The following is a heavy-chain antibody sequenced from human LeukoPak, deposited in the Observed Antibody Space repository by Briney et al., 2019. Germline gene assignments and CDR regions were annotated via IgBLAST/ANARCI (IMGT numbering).Heavy chain of an antibody. CDR2: INHSGSI. D-gene: IGHD6-13*01. V-gene: IGHV4-34*01. CDR1: GGSFSGYY. Sequence: SETLSLTCAVYGGSFSGYYWSWIRQPPGKGLEWIGEINHSGSINYNPSLKSRVTISVDTSKNQFSLKLSSVTAADTAVYYCARVYYSSSYDYWYFDLWGRGALVTVSS. J-gene: IGHJ2*01. CDR3: ARVYYSSSYDYWYFDL.